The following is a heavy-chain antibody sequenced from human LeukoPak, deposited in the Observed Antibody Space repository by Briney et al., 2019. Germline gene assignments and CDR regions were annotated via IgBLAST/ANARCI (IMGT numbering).Heavy chain of an antibody. Sequence: SETLSLTCTVSGGSMKDYYWSWIRQPPGKGLEWIAYINDNGHSGYNPALESRVTISVDTSKTHLSLRLRSVTAADTAVYYCARESADYVRGSFPDYWGHGILVTVSS. J-gene: IGHJ4*01. D-gene: IGHD3-16*01. CDR3: ARESADYVRGSFPDY. CDR1: GGSMKDYY. V-gene: IGHV4-59*12. CDR2: INDNGHS.